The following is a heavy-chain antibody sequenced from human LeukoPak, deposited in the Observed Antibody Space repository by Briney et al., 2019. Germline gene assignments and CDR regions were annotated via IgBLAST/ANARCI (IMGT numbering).Heavy chain of an antibody. J-gene: IGHJ4*02. CDR1: GYTFTGYY. Sequence: GASVKVSCKASGYTFTGYYMHWVRQAPGQGLEWMGRINPNSGGTNYAQKFQGRVTMTRDTSISTACMELSRLRSDDTAVYYCARDPGYCTNGVCYTDRYYFDYWGQGTLVTVSS. CDR2: INPNSGGT. CDR3: ARDPGYCTNGVCYTDRYYFDY. D-gene: IGHD2-8*01. V-gene: IGHV1-2*06.